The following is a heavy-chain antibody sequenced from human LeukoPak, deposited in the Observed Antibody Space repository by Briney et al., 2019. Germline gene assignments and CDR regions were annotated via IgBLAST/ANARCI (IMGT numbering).Heavy chain of an antibody. V-gene: IGHV1-18*01. J-gene: IGHJ4*02. D-gene: IGHD3-3*01. CDR1: GYTFTSYG. CDR2: ISAYNGNT. Sequence: GASVKVSCKASGYTFTSYGISWVRQAPGQGLEWMGWISAYNGNTNYAQKLQGRVTMTTDTSTSTAYMELRSLRSDDTAVYYCATTPHYDFWSGYYRGPTQAFDYWGQGTLVTVSS. CDR3: ATTPHYDFWSGYYRGPTQAFDY.